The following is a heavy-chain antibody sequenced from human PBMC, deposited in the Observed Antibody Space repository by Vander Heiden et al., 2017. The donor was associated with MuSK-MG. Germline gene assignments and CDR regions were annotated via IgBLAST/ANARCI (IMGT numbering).Heavy chain of an antibody. J-gene: IGHJ5*02. CDR3: AKDGVGCSSTSCPNWFDP. CDR2: SSWNSGSI. CDR1: GFTFDDYA. Sequence: EVQLVESGGGLVQPGRSLRLSCAASGFTFDDYARHWVRQAPGKGLEWVSGSSWNSGSIGYADSVKGRFTISRDNAKNSLYLQMNSLRAEDTALYYCAKDGVGCSSTSCPNWFDPWGQGTLVTVSS. D-gene: IGHD2-2*01. V-gene: IGHV3-9*01.